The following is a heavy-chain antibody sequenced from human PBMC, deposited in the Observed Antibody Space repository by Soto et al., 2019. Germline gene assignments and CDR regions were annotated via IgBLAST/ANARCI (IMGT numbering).Heavy chain of an antibody. CDR2: IYYSGST. CDR3: ARDPGITGDLDAFDI. V-gene: IGHV4-31*03. J-gene: IGHJ3*02. Sequence: PSETLSLTCTVSGGSISSGGYYWSWIRQHPGKGLEWIGYIYYSGSTYYNPSLKSRVTISVDTSKNQFSLKLSSVTAADTAVYYCARDPGITGDLDAFDIWGQWTMVTVS. CDR1: GGSISSGGYY. D-gene: IGHD1-20*01.